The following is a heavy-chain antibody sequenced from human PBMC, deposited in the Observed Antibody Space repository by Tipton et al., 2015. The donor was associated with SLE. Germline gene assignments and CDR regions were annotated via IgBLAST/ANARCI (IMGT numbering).Heavy chain of an antibody. V-gene: IGHV3-11*04. Sequence: GSLRLSCAASGFTFSDYYMSWVRQSPRKGLEWISYITPAGTETYADSVKGRFTISRDNAQNSLFLQMDSLRPEDTAVYFCSRTLMDIVDFWGQGTLVSVSS. D-gene: IGHD3-10*01. CDR3: SRTLMDIVDF. CDR1: GFTFSDYY. CDR2: ITPAGTE. J-gene: IGHJ4*02.